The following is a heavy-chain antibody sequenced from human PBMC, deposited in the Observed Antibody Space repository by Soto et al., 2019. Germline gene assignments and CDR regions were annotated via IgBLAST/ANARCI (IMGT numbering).Heavy chain of an antibody. CDR2: TYQSGSA. J-gene: IGHJ6*02. D-gene: IGHD2-21*02. V-gene: IGHV4-30-2*06. CDR3: SNDFYHFGLDV. Sequence: SETLSLTCTVSGGSISSGGYSWTWIRQSPGKGLEWIGYTYQSGSAYYNPSLKSRVTISVDRSKNQFSLNLTSVTAADTAVYYCSNDFYHFGLDVWGQGTSVTVSS. CDR1: GGSISSGGYS.